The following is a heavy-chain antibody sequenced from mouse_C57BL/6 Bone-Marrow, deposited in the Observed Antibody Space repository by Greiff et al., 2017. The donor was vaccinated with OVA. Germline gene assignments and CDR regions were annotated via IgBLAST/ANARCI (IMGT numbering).Heavy chain of an antibody. D-gene: IGHD1-1*01. CDR2: IDPNSGGT. Sequence: VQLQQSGAELVKPGASVKLSCKASGYNFTSYWMHWVKQRPGRGLEWIGRIDPNSGGTKYNEKFKSKATLTVDKPSSTAYMQLSSLTSEDSAVYDCARCRITTVVARFDYWGQGTTLTVSS. CDR1: GYNFTSYW. J-gene: IGHJ2*01. V-gene: IGHV1-72*01. CDR3: ARCRITTVVARFDY.